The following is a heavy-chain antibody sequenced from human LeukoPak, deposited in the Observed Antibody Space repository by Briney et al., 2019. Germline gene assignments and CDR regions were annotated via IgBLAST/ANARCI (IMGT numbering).Heavy chain of an antibody. D-gene: IGHD3-9*01. V-gene: IGHV4-34*01. CDR3: ARGNILRGYCFDF. CDR1: GGSITGYY. CDR2: IHYTGAT. J-gene: IGHJ4*02. Sequence: SETLSLTCAVYGGSITGYYWSWLRQPPGKGLEWVGEIHYTGATSYNPSLKSRATISIDTSKNQLSLKLSSVPAADTAVYYCARGNILRGYCFDFWGQGALVTVSS.